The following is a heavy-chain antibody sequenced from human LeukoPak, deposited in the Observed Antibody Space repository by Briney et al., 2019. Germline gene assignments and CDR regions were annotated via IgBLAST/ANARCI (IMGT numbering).Heavy chain of an antibody. D-gene: IGHD2-15*01. CDR1: GFIVSSSY. J-gene: IGHJ1*01. Sequence: GGSLRLSCTASGFIVSSSYMSWVRQAPGKGPEWVSIIYSDQRTFYAESVKGRFTISRDDSQNMVLLQMDSLRAEDTARYYCARDSAFSSYSHWGQGALVTASS. CDR2: IYSDQRT. CDR3: ARDSAFSSYSH. V-gene: IGHV3-53*01.